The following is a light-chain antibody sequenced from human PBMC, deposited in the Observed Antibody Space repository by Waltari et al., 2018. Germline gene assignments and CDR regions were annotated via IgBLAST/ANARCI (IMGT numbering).Light chain of an antibody. V-gene: IGLV2-14*03. CDR3: SSYRSSSTLEL. CDR1: SSDVGGYNY. CDR2: DVS. Sequence: QSALTQPASVSGSPGQSITISCTGTSSDVGGYNYVSWYQQHPGKAPKLMIFDVSNRPSVVSNRVSGSKSGNTASLTISGLQAEDEADYCCSSYRSSSTLELFGGGTSLTVL. J-gene: IGLJ2*01.